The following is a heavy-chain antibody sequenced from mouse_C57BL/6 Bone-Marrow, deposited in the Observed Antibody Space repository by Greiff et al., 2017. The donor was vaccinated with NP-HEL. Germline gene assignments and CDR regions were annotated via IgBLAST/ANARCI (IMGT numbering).Heavy chain of an antibody. CDR2: IDPENGDT. J-gene: IGHJ2*01. CDR1: GFNIKDDY. V-gene: IGHV14-4*01. Sequence: VQLQQSGAELVRPGASVKLSCTASGFNIKDDYMHWVKQRPEQGLEWIGWIDPENGDTEYASKFQGKATITADTSSNTAYLQLSSLTSEDTAAYYCTTDDYVDYWGQGTTLTVSS. CDR3: TTDDYVDY. D-gene: IGHD2-3*01.